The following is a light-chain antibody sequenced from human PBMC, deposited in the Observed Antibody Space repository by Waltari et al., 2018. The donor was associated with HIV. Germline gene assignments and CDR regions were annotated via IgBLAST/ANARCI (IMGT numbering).Light chain of an antibody. Sequence: QSALTQPRSVSGSPGQSVTIPSTGTSSDVGGSKYVSCYQQHPANAPKLMIYDVTKRPSGVPDRFSGSKSVNTASLTISGLEAEDEADYYCCSYAGSYTLVFGGGTKLTVL. CDR3: CSYAGSYTLV. CDR2: DVT. V-gene: IGLV2-11*01. J-gene: IGLJ3*02. CDR1: SSDVGGSKY.